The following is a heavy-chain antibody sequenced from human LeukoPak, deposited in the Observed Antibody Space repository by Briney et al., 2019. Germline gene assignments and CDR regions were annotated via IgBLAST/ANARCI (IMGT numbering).Heavy chain of an antibody. V-gene: IGHV1-2*02. Sequence: ASVKVSCKASGYIFTDYYMHWVRQAPGQGLEWMGWINPNSGDTNYAQKFQGRVTMTRDTSISTAYMELSRLTSDDTAVYYCAKNPYEYYFDYWGQGTLVTVSS. D-gene: IGHD5-12*01. CDR1: GYIFTDYY. CDR3: AKNPYEYYFDY. CDR2: INPNSGDT. J-gene: IGHJ4*02.